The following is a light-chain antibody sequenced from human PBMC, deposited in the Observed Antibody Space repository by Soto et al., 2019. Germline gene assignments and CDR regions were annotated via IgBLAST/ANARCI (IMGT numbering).Light chain of an antibody. J-gene: IGKJ2*01. CDR2: GAS. V-gene: IGKV1-39*01. CDR3: QQSYTTPYT. CDR1: QSIRSY. Sequence: DIQMTQSPSSLSASVGDRVTITCRASQSIRSYLNWYHQKPGKTPQLLIYGASNLQSGAPSRFTGSGSGTHFTLTISSLQPEDFATYYCQQSYTTPYTFGQATTLEIK.